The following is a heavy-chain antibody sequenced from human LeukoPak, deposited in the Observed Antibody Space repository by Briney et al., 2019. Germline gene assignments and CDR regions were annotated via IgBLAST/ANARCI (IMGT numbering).Heavy chain of an antibody. CDR1: GGSISTYY. CDR2: IYYSGST. J-gene: IGHJ4*02. CDR3: ARAGSHYYGSPFDY. D-gene: IGHD3-10*01. Sequence: SETLSLTCTVSGGSISTYYWSWIRQPPGKGLDWIGHIYYSGSTYYNTSLKSRVTISVDTSKNQSSLKLSSVTAADTAVYYCARAGSHYYGSPFDYWGQGTLVTVSS. V-gene: IGHV4-59*12.